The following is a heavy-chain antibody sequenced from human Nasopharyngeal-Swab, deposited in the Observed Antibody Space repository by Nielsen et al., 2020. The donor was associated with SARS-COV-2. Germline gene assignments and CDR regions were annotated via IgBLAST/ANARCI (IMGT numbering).Heavy chain of an antibody. V-gene: IGHV4-34*01. CDR2: INHSGST. CDR1: GGSFSGYY. Sequence: SETLSLTCAVYGGSFSGYYWSWIRRPPGKGLEWIGEINHSGSTNYNLSLKSRVTISVDTSENQFSLKLSSVTAADTAVYYCARIAVAALNDWYFDLWGRGTLVTVSS. J-gene: IGHJ2*01. D-gene: IGHD6-19*01. CDR3: ARIAVAALNDWYFDL.